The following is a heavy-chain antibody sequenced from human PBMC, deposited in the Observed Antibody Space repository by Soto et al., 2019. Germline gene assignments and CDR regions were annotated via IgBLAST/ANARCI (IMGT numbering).Heavy chain of an antibody. CDR2: ISGSGGST. D-gene: IGHD6-13*01. CDR3: ATWSSSWAYSFDN. J-gene: IGHJ4*02. CDR1: GFTFSSYA. V-gene: IGHV3-23*01. Sequence: EVQLLESGGGLVQPGGSLRLSCAASGFTFSSYAMSWVRQAPGKGLEWLSGISGSGGSTHYADSVKGRFTISRDNSKNTVYLKMNSRSAEDTAVYYCATWSSSWAYSFDNWGQGALGTVAS.